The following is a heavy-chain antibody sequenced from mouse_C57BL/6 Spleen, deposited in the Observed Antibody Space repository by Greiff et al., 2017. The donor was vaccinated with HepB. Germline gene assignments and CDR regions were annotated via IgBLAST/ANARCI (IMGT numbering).Heavy chain of an antibody. CDR2: IRNKANGYTT. Sequence: EVMLVESGGGLVQPGGSLSLSCAASGFTFTDYYMSWVRQPPGKALEWLGFIRNKANGYTTEYSASVKGRFTISRDNSQRILYLQMNALRAEDSATYYCARNYYGSSYVGYVDVLGTGTTVTVAS. CDR3: ARNYYGSSYVGYVDV. V-gene: IGHV7-3*01. CDR1: GFTFTDYY. D-gene: IGHD1-1*01. J-gene: IGHJ1*03.